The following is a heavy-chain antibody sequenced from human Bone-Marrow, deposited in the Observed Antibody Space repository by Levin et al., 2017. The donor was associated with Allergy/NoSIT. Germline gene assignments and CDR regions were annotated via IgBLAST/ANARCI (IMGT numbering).Heavy chain of an antibody. CDR3: AKEMTRVIPVFDS. D-gene: IGHD4-17*01. V-gene: IGHV3-23*01. CDR1: GFTFSSFA. Sequence: GGSLRLSCAVSGFTFSSFAMSWVRQAPGKGPEWVSAITDSGRTYYADSVKGRFTVSRDNSKNTLYLQMNRLRTDDTAIYYCAKEMTRVIPVFDSWGQGTLVTVSS. CDR2: ITDSGRT. J-gene: IGHJ4*02.